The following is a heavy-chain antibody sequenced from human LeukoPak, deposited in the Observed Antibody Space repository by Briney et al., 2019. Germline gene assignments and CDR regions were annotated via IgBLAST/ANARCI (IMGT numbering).Heavy chain of an antibody. CDR1: GYTFTSYY. D-gene: IGHD1-26*01. CDR3: ARDLVGATRVYYFDY. CDR2: INPSGGST. V-gene: IGHV1-46*01. Sequence: ASVKVSCKASGYTFTSYYMHWVRQAPGQGLERMGIINPSGGSTSYAQKFQGRVTMTRDTSTSTVYMELSSLRSEDTAVYYCARDLVGATRVYYFDYWGQGTLVTVSS. J-gene: IGHJ4*02.